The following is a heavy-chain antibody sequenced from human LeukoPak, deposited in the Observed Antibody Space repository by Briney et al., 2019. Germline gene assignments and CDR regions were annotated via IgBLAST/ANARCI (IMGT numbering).Heavy chain of an antibody. CDR2: MNPNSGNT. CDR3: ARVGFGELLKFDY. Sequence: ASVKVSCKASGYTLTSYDINWVRQATGQGLEWMGWMNPNSGNTGYAQKFQGRVTMTRNTSISTAYMELSSLRSADTAVYYCARVGFGELLKFDYWGQGTLVTVSS. CDR1: GYTLTSYD. D-gene: IGHD3-10*01. V-gene: IGHV1-8*01. J-gene: IGHJ4*02.